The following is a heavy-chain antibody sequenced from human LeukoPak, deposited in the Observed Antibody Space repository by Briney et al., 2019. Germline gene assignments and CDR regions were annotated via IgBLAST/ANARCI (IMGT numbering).Heavy chain of an antibody. Sequence: ASVKVSCKASGYTFTGYYIHWVRQAPGHGLEWMGWINPDSGGTHYAQKFQGRVTMTRDTSISTAYMELSRLRSDDTAVYYCARDPYDSSAYFDYWGQGTLVTVSS. V-gene: IGHV1-2*02. D-gene: IGHD3-22*01. CDR3: ARDPYDSSAYFDY. J-gene: IGHJ4*02. CDR1: GYTFTGYY. CDR2: INPDSGGT.